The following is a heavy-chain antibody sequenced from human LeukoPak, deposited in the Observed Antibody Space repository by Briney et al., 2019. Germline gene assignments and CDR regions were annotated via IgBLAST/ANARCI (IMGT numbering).Heavy chain of an antibody. D-gene: IGHD3-22*01. CDR3: ARHFTYSYDTSGYPRDIFDI. V-gene: IGHV4-59*08. Sequence: SETLSLTCTVSGGSISGYYWSWIRQSPGEGLVWIGYIYYSGSTSYNPSLKSRVTISIDMSKNQFSLKLSSVTAADTALYYCARHFTYSYDTSGYPRDIFDIWGQGTMVTVSS. CDR1: GGSISGYY. CDR2: IYYSGST. J-gene: IGHJ3*02.